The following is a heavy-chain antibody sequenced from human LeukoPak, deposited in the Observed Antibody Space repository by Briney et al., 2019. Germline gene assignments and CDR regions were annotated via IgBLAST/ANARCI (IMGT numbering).Heavy chain of an antibody. CDR1: GGSISSGGYY. Sequence: PSETLSLTCTVSGGSISSGGYYWSWIRQHPGKGLGWIGYIYYSGSTYYNPSLKSRVTISVDTSKNQFSLKLSSVTAADTAVYYCASNDPSRGLRGYYYGMDVWGQGTTVTVSS. V-gene: IGHV4-31*03. J-gene: IGHJ6*02. D-gene: IGHD3-10*01. CDR2: IYYSGST. CDR3: ASNDPSRGLRGYYYGMDV.